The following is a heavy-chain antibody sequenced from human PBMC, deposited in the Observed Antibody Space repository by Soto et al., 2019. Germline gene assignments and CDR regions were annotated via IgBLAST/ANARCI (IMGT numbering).Heavy chain of an antibody. V-gene: IGHV1-46*01. J-gene: IGHJ4*02. CDR2: INPSGGST. D-gene: IGHD6-19*01. CDR1: GLTFTRYY. CDR3: ARPSGVAVAMDYFDY. Sequence: GVLVKVSWQAYGLTFTRYYMQRVPQDPGQRIEWMGIINPSGGSTSYAQKFQGRVTMTRDTSTSTVYMELSSLRSEDTAVYYCARPSGVAVAMDYFDYWGQGTLVTGSS.